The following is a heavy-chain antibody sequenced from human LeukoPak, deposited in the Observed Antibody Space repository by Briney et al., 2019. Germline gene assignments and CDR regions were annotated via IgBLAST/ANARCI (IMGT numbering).Heavy chain of an antibody. Sequence: GASVKVSCKASGYIFVSHGISWVRQAPGQGLEWVGWISPHNGKTEYAQKFQGRVSMTRDTSTSTVYMELRSLRSDDTAVYYCAREIPPLATVITKYYHYFMDVWGKGTTVTVSS. V-gene: IGHV1-18*04. D-gene: IGHD4-23*01. CDR1: GYIFVSHG. CDR2: ISPHNGKT. J-gene: IGHJ6*03. CDR3: AREIPPLATVITKYYHYFMDV.